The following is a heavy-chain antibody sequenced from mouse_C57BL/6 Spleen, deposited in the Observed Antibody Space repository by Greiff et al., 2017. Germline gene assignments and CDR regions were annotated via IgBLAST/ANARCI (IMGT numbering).Heavy chain of an antibody. J-gene: IGHJ2*01. V-gene: IGHV1-55*01. Sequence: QVHVKQPGAELVKPGASVKMSCKASGYTFTSYWITWVKQRPGQGLEWIGDIYPGSGSTNYNEKFKSKATLTVDTSSSTAYMQLSSLTSEDSAVYYCARGGVTGPFDYWGQGTTLTVSS. CDR1: GYTFTSYW. CDR3: ARGGVTGPFDY. CDR2: IYPGSGST. D-gene: IGHD4-1*01.